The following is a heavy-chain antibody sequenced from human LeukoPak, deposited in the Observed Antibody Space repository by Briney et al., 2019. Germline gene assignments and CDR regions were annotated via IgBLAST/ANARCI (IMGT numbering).Heavy chain of an antibody. D-gene: IGHD3-9*01. J-gene: IGHJ4*02. Sequence: ASVKVSCKVSGYSLIEVAMHWVRQAPGKGLEWVGSFDPEDGEDGETHYAQKFQGRVTMTEDASTDTAYMELTSLSSEDTALYYYAMTDRYAGRPFDYWGQGTLVTVSS. V-gene: IGHV1-24*01. CDR1: GYSLIEVA. CDR3: AMTDRYAGRPFDY. CDR2: FDPEDGEDGET.